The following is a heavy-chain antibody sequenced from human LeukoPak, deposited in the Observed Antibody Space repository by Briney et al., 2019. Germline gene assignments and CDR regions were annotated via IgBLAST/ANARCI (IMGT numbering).Heavy chain of an antibody. V-gene: IGHV1-18*01. CDR1: GYTFTSYG. CDR2: ISTYNGNT. J-gene: IGHJ4*02. CDR3: ARRSYYCDSSGPGDFDY. Sequence: GASVKVSCKASGYTFTSYGISWVRQAPGQGLEGMGWISTYNGNTNYAQKLQCRVNMPTDTSTRTAYTELRSLRSDATAVYYCARRSYYCDSSGPGDFDYWGQGTLVTVSS. D-gene: IGHD3-22*01.